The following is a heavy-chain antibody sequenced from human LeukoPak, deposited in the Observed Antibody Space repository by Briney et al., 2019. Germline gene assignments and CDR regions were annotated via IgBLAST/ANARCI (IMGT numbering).Heavy chain of an antibody. D-gene: IGHD4-17*01. Sequence: GGSLRLSCAASGFTFSSYSMNWVGQAPGKGLEWVSSISSSSSYIYYADSVKGRFTISRDNAKNSLYLQMNSLRAEDTAVYYCAREEDDYVAFDIWGQGTMVTVSS. CDR2: ISSSSSYI. CDR1: GFTFSSYS. V-gene: IGHV3-21*01. CDR3: AREEDDYVAFDI. J-gene: IGHJ3*02.